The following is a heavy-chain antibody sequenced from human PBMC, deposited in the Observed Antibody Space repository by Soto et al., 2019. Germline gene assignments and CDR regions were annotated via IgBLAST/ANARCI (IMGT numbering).Heavy chain of an antibody. D-gene: IGHD1-1*01. Sequence: QVHLVQSGAEVKKPGASVKVSCKASGYTFTSYGITWVRQAPGQGLEWMGWISAHNGNTDYAQKLQGRVIVTRDTSTGTADMELRSLISDDTAVYYCARGRYGDYWGQGALVTVSS. CDR2: ISAHNGNT. CDR3: ARGRYGDY. CDR1: GYTFTSYG. V-gene: IGHV1-18*01. J-gene: IGHJ4*02.